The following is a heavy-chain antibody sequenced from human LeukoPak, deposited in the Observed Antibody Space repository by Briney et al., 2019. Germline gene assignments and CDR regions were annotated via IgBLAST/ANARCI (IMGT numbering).Heavy chain of an antibody. Sequence: GGSLRLSCAASGFTFSSYEMNWVRQAPGKGVEWVSYISSSGSTIYYADSVKGRFTISRDNAKNSLYLQMNSLRAEDTAVYYCARVQYSGSYHYFDYWGQGTLVTVSS. CDR2: ISSSGSTI. D-gene: IGHD1-26*01. CDR3: ARVQYSGSYHYFDY. V-gene: IGHV3-48*03. CDR1: GFTFSSYE. J-gene: IGHJ4*02.